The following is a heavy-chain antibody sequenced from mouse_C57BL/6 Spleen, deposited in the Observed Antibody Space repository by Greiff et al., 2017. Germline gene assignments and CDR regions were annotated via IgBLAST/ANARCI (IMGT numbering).Heavy chain of an antibody. CDR1: GFTFSSYG. CDR3: ARHGTIVTTSYYFDY. D-gene: IGHD2-5*01. Sequence: EVKLVESGGDLVKPGGSLKLSCAASGFTFSSYGMSWVRQTPDKRLEWVATISSGGSYTYYPDSVKGRFTISRDNAKNTLYLQMSSLKSEDTAMYYCARHGTIVTTSYYFDYWCQGTTLTVSS. J-gene: IGHJ2*01. V-gene: IGHV5-6*01. CDR2: ISSGGSYT.